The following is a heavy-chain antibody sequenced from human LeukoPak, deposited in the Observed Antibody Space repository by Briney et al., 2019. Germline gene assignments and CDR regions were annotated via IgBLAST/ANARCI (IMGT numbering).Heavy chain of an antibody. CDR1: GGTFSSYA. Sequence: ASVKVSCKASGGTFSSYAISWVRQAPGQGLEWMGGIIPIFGTANYAQKFQGRVTITADESTSTAYMELSSLRSEDTAVYYCARASSGYYAYHLDLQHWGQGTLVTVSS. CDR2: IIPIFGTA. D-gene: IGHD3-22*01. CDR3: ARASSGYYAYHLDLQH. V-gene: IGHV1-69*01. J-gene: IGHJ1*01.